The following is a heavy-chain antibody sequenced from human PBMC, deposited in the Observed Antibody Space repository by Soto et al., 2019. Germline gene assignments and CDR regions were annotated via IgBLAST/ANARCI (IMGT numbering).Heavy chain of an antibody. V-gene: IGHV3-21*01. Sequence: EGSLRLSCAASGFTFSSYSMNWVRQAPGKGLEWVSSISSSSSYIYYADSVKGRFTISRDNAKNSLYLQMNSLRAEDTAVYYCARESSAAAGTFDYWGQGTLVTVSS. CDR1: GFTFSSYS. CDR2: ISSSSSYI. CDR3: ARESSAAAGTFDY. D-gene: IGHD6-13*01. J-gene: IGHJ4*02.